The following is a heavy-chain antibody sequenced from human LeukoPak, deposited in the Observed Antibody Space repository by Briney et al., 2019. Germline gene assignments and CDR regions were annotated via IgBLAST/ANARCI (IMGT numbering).Heavy chain of an antibody. V-gene: IGHV6-1*01. Sequence: SQTLSLTCAISGDSVSSNSAAWNWIRQSPSRGLEWLGRTYYRSKWYNDYAVSVKSRITINPDTSKNQFSLQLNSVTPEDTAVYYCAREEGYSSSSLRGPQQINAFDIWGQGTMVTVSS. CDR2: TYYRSKWYN. CDR3: AREEGYSSSSLRGPQQINAFDI. CDR1: GDSVSSNSAA. D-gene: IGHD6-6*01. J-gene: IGHJ3*02.